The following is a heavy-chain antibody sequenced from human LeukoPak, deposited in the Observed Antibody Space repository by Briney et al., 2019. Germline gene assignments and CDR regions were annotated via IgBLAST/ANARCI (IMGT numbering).Heavy chain of an antibody. CDR1: GFTFSSYG. J-gene: IGHJ4*02. Sequence: PGGSLRLSCAASGFTFSSYGMQWVRQAPGKGLEWVAVIWYDGTNKYYVESVKGRFTISRDNSKNTLYLQMNSLRAEDTAVYYWARQAAAGTVLATFDYWGEGTLVTVSS. CDR3: ARQAAAGTVLATFDY. V-gene: IGHV3-33*01. D-gene: IGHD6-13*01. CDR2: IWYDGTNK.